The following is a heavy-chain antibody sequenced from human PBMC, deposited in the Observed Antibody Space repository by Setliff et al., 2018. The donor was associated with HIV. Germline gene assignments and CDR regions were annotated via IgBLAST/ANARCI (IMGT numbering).Heavy chain of an antibody. CDR2: ISGSGIGS. J-gene: IGHJ6*04. Sequence: GGSLRLSCAASGFTFSRYAMTWVRQAPGKGLEWVSAISGSGIGSYYPDSVKGRFTISRDNSKNTLYLQMNSLRAEDTAVYYCAKTLPTLYPPHDYYFAMDVWGKGTTVTVSS. D-gene: IGHD2-15*01. CDR1: GFTFSRYA. CDR3: AKTLPTLYPPHDYYFAMDV. V-gene: IGHV3-23*01.